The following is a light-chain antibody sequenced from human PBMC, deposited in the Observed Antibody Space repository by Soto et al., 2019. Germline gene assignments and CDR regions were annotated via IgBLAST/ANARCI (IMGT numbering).Light chain of an antibody. CDR3: QQSYSTPPS. CDR2: AAS. CDR1: QGISSW. J-gene: IGKJ5*01. V-gene: IGKV1-12*01. Sequence: IPITPSPSSVSSSVGDRVTITCRASQGISSWLAWYQQKPGKAPKLLIYAASSLQSGVPPRFSGSGSGTDFTLTISSLQPEDFATYYCQQSYSTPPSFGQGTRLEIK.